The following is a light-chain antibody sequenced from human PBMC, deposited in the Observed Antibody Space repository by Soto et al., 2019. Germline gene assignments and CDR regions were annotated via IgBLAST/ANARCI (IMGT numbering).Light chain of an antibody. CDR2: DSN. J-gene: IGLJ2*01. Sequence: QSVLTQPPSVSAAPGQKVTISCSGSSSNIGNNYVSWYQQLPGTAPKLLIYDSNKRPSGIPDRFSGSKSGTSATLGITGLQPGEEADYYCGTWDSSLSAVVFGGGTKLTVL. V-gene: IGLV1-51*01. CDR1: SSNIGNNY. CDR3: GTWDSSLSAVV.